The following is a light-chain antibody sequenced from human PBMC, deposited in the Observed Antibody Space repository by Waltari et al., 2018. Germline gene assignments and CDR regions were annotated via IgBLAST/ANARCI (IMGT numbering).Light chain of an antibody. CDR2: STN. V-gene: IGLV8-61*01. CDR1: SGPVPHNYS. CDR3: VLFMDSGWV. Sequence: QAVVTQEPSFSVSPGGTVTPTCGLSSGPVPHNYSPSWYQQTPGQAPRTLIYSTNTRSSGVPDRFSGSILGHKAALTITGAQADDESDYYCVLFMDSGWVFGGGTKLTVL. J-gene: IGLJ3*02.